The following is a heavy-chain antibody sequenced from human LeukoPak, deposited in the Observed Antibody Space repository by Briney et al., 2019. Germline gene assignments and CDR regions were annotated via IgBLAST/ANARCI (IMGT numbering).Heavy chain of an antibody. CDR1: GGSISSSSYY. V-gene: IGHV4-39*01. Sequence: PSETLSLTCTVSGGSISSSSYYWGWIRQPPGKGLEWIGSIYYSGSTYYNPSLKSRVTISVDTSKNQFSLKLSSVTAADTAVYYCARHRLPYGSGSYSDYWGQGTLVTVSS. J-gene: IGHJ4*02. CDR3: ARHRLPYGSGSYSDY. D-gene: IGHD3-10*01. CDR2: IYYSGST.